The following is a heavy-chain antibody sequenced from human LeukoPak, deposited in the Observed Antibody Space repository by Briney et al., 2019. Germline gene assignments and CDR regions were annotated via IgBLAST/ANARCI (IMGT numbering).Heavy chain of an antibody. D-gene: IGHD2-15*01. CDR3: ARGLGLCSGGSCYTTSIPA. CDR2: IYPGDFDI. V-gene: IGHV5-51*01. Sequence: GESLKISCKGSGYSFTNYWIGWVRQMPGKGLEWMGIIYPGDFDIRYSPSFQGQVTISVDKSNTTAYLQWRSLKASDTAMYYCARGLGLCSGGSCYTTSIPAWGHGTLVTVSS. J-gene: IGHJ3*01. CDR1: GYSFTNYW.